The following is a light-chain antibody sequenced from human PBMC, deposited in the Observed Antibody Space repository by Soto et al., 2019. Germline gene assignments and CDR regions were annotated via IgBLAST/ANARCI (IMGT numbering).Light chain of an antibody. V-gene: IGKV1-5*03. J-gene: IGKJ5*01. CDR2: KAS. CDR1: QTISSW. CDR3: QQSYSTSIT. Sequence: DIQMTQSPSTLSGSVGDRVTITCRASQTISSWLAWYQQKPGKAPKLLIYKASTLKSGVPSRFSGSGSGTEFTLTISSLQPDDFATYYCQQSYSTSITFGQGTRLEN.